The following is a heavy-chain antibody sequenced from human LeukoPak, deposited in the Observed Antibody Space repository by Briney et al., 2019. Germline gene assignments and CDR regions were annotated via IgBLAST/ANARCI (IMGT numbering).Heavy chain of an antibody. Sequence: PGGSLRLSCAASGFTFGDYAMHWVRQAPGKGLEWVSGISWNSGSIAYADSVKGRFTISRDNAKNSLYLQMNSLRAEDTALYYCAKDSLFLSDWYNAVFDYWGQGTLVTVSS. CDR1: GFTFGDYA. V-gene: IGHV3-9*01. J-gene: IGHJ4*02. CDR3: AKDSLFLSDWYNAVFDY. CDR2: ISWNSGSI. D-gene: IGHD6-19*01.